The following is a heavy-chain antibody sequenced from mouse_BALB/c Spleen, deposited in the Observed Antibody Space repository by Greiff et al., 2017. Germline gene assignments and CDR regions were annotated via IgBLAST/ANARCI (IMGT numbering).Heavy chain of an antibody. J-gene: IGHJ3*01. D-gene: IGHD2-3*01. CDR3: ARHEDFYYDGYYAWFAY. CDR1: GYTFTEYI. V-gene: IGHV1-62-2*01. CDR2: FYPGSGSI. Sequence: VKLMESGAELVKPGASVKLSCKASGYTFTEYIIHWVKQRSGQGLEWIGWFYPGSGSIKYNEKFKDKATLTADKSSSTVYMELSRLTSEDSAVYFCARHEDFYYDGYYAWFAYWGQGTLVTVSA.